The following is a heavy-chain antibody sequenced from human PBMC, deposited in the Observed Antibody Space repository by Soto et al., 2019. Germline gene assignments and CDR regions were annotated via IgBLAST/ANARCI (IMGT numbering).Heavy chain of an antibody. CDR1: GFTVSINY. D-gene: IGHD6-13*01. CDR2: IFSVGII. J-gene: IGHJ4*02. Sequence: GGSLRLSCAASGFTVSINYICWVRQTPCNGLVLVSVIFSVGIIYHSDSVKVRFSISRDNSKVMLYLQMISLRAEDTAVYYCSRESSSSWYPKPFDYWGQGTLVTVSS. V-gene: IGHV3-66*01. CDR3: SRESSSSWYPKPFDY.